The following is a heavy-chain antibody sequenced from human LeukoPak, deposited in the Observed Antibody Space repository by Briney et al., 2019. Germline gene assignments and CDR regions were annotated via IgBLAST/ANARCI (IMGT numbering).Heavy chain of an antibody. D-gene: IGHD2-2*01. CDR2: INPNSGGT. CDR3: AGGERGTSTSCQSDY. CDR1: GDTFTAYY. J-gene: IGHJ4*02. V-gene: IGHV1-2*02. Sequence: VASMNVSCKASGDTFTAYYIHWVRQAPGQGLEWMGWINPNSGGTKYAQKFQGRVTMTRDTSISTAYMELSRLRSDDTAVYYCAGGERGTSTSCQSDYWGQGTLVTVSS.